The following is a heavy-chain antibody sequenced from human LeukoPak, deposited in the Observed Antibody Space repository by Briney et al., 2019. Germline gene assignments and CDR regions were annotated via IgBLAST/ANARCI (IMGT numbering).Heavy chain of an antibody. Sequence: SETLSLTCAVYGGSFSDYYWTWIRQPPGKGLEWIGEINHSGSTNYSPSLKSRATMFVDTSKKQFSLKMSSVTAADTAVYYCARVRVGATTRNTFDIWGQGTMVTVSS. J-gene: IGHJ3*02. V-gene: IGHV4-34*01. D-gene: IGHD1-26*01. CDR2: INHSGST. CDR1: GGSFSDYY. CDR3: ARVRVGATTRNTFDI.